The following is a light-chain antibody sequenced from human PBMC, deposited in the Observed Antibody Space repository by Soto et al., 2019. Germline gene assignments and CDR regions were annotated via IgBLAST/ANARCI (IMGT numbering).Light chain of an antibody. Sequence: QSVLTQPASVSGSPGQSITISCTGTSSDIGTYKNVSWFQHNPCKAPKLIIFEVSNRPSGISDRFSGFKSANTVYLTISGVQPADEAVYHCSSYTTIKTVVFGGGTKLTVL. V-gene: IGLV2-14*01. CDR1: SSDIGTYKN. CDR3: SSYTTIKTVV. J-gene: IGLJ2*01. CDR2: EVS.